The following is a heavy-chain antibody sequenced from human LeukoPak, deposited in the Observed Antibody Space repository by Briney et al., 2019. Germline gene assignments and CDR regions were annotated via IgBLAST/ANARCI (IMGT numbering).Heavy chain of an antibody. Sequence: ASVKVSCKASGYTFTSYGISWVRQALGQGLEWMGWISAYNGNTNYAQKLQGRVTMTTDTSTSTAYMELRSLRSDDTAVYYCARDQPGDTLSEYWGQGTLVTVSS. D-gene: IGHD2-21*02. J-gene: IGHJ4*02. V-gene: IGHV1-18*01. CDR3: ARDQPGDTLSEY. CDR1: GYTFTSYG. CDR2: ISAYNGNT.